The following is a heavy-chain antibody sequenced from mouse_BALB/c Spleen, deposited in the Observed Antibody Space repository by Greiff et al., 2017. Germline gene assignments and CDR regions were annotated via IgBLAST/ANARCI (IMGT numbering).Heavy chain of an antibody. V-gene: IGHV1-69*01. CDR2: IDPSDSYT. J-gene: IGHJ3*01. CDR1: GYTFTDYW. CDR3: ARYGNYDAD. D-gene: IGHD2-1*01. Sequence: QVQLQQSGAELVMPGASVKMSCKASGYTFTDYWMHWVKQRPGQGLEWIGAIDPSDSYTSYNPKFQGKATLTVDESSSTAYMQLSSLTSEDSAVYYCARYGNYDADWGQGTLVTVSA.